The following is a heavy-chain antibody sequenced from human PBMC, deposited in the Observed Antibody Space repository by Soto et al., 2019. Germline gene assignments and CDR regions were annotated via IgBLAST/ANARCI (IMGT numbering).Heavy chain of an antibody. Sequence: QVQLQESGPGLVKPSETLSLTCAVSGASINFYYWNWIRQPPGRGLEWVVSFSSSGSTNYNPSLESRGTISLDTSKNQFSLTLNSVTAADTAVYYCARGGGSPYHNHEFDFWGQGTLVTVSS. CDR1: GASINFYY. V-gene: IGHV4-59*01. J-gene: IGHJ4*02. CDR2: FSSSGST. CDR3: ARGGGSPYHNHEFDF. D-gene: IGHD3-10*01.